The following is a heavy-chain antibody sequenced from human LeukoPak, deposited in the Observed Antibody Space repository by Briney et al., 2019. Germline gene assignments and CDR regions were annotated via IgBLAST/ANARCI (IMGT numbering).Heavy chain of an antibody. Sequence: SETLSLTCTVSGGSISSGSYYWSWIRQPAGKGLEWIGRTYTSGSTNYNPSLKSRVTISVDTSKNQFSLKLSSVTAADTAVYYCAREDGGSYLAYWGQGTLVTVSS. CDR3: AREDGGSYLAY. J-gene: IGHJ4*02. D-gene: IGHD3-16*01. CDR2: TYTSGST. V-gene: IGHV4-61*02. CDR1: GGSISSGSYY.